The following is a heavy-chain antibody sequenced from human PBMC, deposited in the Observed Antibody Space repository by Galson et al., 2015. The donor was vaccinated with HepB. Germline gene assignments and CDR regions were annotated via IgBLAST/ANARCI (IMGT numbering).Heavy chain of an antibody. CDR3: ARVSWRRAVIDT. CDR2: IFYSVTT. V-gene: IGHV4-61*01. Sequence: SETLSLTCTVSGDSVSSGSFYWSRIRQPPGKGLEWIGYIFYSVTTNYNPSLKSRVTISIQTSKNQFSLNLKSVTAADTAVYYCARVSWRRAVIDTWGQGTLVTVSS. D-gene: IGHD2-21*01. CDR1: GDSVSSGSFY. J-gene: IGHJ5*02.